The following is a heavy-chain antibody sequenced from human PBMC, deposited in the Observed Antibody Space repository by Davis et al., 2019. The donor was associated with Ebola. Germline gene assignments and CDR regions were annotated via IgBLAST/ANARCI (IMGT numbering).Heavy chain of an antibody. Sequence: SVKVSCKTSGCSFSSHPISWVRQAPRQGLEWMGGIIPILDTPHYAQKFQGRITITADASTSTAYMELSSLRSEDTATYFCARDFDGGNYYFDYWGPGTPVTVSS. CDR3: ARDFDGGNYYFDY. V-gene: IGHV1-69*13. D-gene: IGHD3-9*01. CDR1: GCSFSSHP. CDR2: IIPILDTP. J-gene: IGHJ4*02.